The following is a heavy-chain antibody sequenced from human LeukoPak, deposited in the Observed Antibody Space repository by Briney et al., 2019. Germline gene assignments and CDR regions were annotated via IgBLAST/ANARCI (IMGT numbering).Heavy chain of an antibody. CDR3: ATGFTAAEGAFDI. CDR1: GYSISSGYY. D-gene: IGHD6-13*01. V-gene: IGHV4-61*01. J-gene: IGHJ3*02. Sequence: SETLSLTCTVSGYSISSGYYWGWIRQPPGKGLEWIGYIYYSGSTNYNPSLKSRVTISVDTSKNQFSLKLSSVTAADAAVYYCATGFTAAEGAFDIWGQGIMVTVSS. CDR2: IYYSGST.